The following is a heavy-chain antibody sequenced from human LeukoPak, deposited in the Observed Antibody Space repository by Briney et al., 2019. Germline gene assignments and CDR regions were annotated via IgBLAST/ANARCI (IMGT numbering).Heavy chain of an antibody. CDR2: INPDESDK. J-gene: IGHJ4*02. CDR1: RFTFSVHW. Sequence: GGSLRLSCAASRFTFSVHWMHWVRQAPGKGLEWVSRINPDESDKAYADSVKGRFTISRDNSKNTLYLQMNSLRVEDTAVYYCAKMQGIAATGDIPYWGQGTLVTVSS. D-gene: IGHD6-13*01. CDR3: AKMQGIAATGDIPY. V-gene: IGHV3-74*01.